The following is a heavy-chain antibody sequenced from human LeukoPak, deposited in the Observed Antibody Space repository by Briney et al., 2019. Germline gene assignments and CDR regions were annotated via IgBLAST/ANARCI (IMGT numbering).Heavy chain of an antibody. J-gene: IGHJ3*02. CDR3: AKGGYSGYWRGDAFDI. CDR1: GFTFSAYA. D-gene: IGHD5-12*01. V-gene: IGHV3-23*01. CDR2: ISVSGGGT. Sequence: GGSLRLSCVASGFTFSAYAMTWVRQAPGKGLEWVSSISVSGGGTYYADSVKGRFTISRDNSKNTLYLQMNSLRAEDTAVYYCAKGGYSGYWRGDAFDIWGQGTMVTVSS.